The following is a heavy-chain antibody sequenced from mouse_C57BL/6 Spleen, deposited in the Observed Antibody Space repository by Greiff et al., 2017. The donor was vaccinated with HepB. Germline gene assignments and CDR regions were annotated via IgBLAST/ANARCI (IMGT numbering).Heavy chain of an antibody. CDR3: ARSPFMTTVVAGRYFDV. CDR1: GYSFTDYN. Sequence: EVQLQQSGPELVKPGASVKISCKASGYSFTDYNMNWVKQSNGKSLEWIGVINPNYGTTSYNQKFKGKATLTVDQSSSTAYMQLNSLTSEDSAVYYCARSPFMTTVVAGRYFDVWGTGTTVTVSS. CDR2: INPNYGTT. J-gene: IGHJ1*03. V-gene: IGHV1-39*01. D-gene: IGHD1-1*01.